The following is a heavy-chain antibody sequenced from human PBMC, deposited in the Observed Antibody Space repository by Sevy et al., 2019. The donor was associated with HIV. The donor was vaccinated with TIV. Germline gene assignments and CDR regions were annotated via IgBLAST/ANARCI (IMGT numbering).Heavy chain of an antibody. Sequence: GGSLRLSCTASGFTFNTHAMTWVRQAPGKGLEWVSVISGPGLSTYYADSVKDRFTISRDNSKNTLYLQMNSLRVDDTATYYCAKALNPALESMIEVILRTLKGFDVWGQGTMVTVSS. J-gene: IGHJ3*01. D-gene: IGHD3-22*01. CDR2: ISGPGLST. CDR1: GFTFNTHA. V-gene: IGHV3-23*01. CDR3: AKALNPALESMIEVILRTLKGFDV.